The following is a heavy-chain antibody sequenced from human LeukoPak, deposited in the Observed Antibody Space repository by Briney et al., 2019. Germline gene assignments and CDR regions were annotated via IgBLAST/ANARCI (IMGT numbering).Heavy chain of an antibody. CDR3: ARPYYYGSGSRSWFDP. J-gene: IGHJ5*02. V-gene: IGHV3-30*02. CDR2: IRYDGSNK. D-gene: IGHD3-10*01. CDR1: GFTFSSYA. Sequence: GGSLRLSCAASGFTFSSYAMHWVRQAPGKGLEWVAFIRYDGSNKYYADSVKGRFTISRDNSKNTLYLQMNSLRAEDTAVYYCARPYYYGSGSRSWFDPWGQGTLVTVSS.